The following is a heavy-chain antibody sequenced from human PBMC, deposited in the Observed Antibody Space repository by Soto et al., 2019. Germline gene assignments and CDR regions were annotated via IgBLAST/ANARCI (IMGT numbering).Heavy chain of an antibody. CDR3: ARGPQTYYDYVWGSYNAFDI. V-gene: IGHV1-8*01. CDR2: MNPNSGNT. Sequence: ASVKVSCKASGYTFTSYDINWVRQATGQGLEWMGWMNPNSGNTGYAQKFQGRVTMTRNTSISTAYMELSSLRSEDTAEYYCARGPQTYYDYVWGSYNAFDIWGQGTMVTVSS. D-gene: IGHD3-16*01. J-gene: IGHJ3*02. CDR1: GYTFTSYD.